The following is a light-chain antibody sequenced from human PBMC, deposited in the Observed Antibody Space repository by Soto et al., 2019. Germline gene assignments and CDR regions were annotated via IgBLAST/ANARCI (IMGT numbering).Light chain of an antibody. CDR1: SGHSSYA. V-gene: IGLV4-69*01. J-gene: IGLJ2*01. CDR2: LNSDGSH. CDR3: QTRGTGIHVV. Sequence: HPVLTQSPSASASLGASVKLTCTLSSGHSSYAIAWHQQQPEKGPRYLMKLNSDGSHSKGDGIPDRFSGSSSGAERYLTISSLQSEDEADYYCQTRGTGIHVVFGGGTKVTVL.